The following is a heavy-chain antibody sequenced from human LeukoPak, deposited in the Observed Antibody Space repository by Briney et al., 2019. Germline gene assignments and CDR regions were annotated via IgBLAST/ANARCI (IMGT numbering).Heavy chain of an antibody. CDR1: GFTFRSHW. V-gene: IGHV3-74*01. CDR2: IDTDGSNT. J-gene: IGHJ5*02. CDR3: ARIRMTGFSWFDL. D-gene: IGHD1-14*01. Sequence: GGSLRLSCAASGFTFRSHWMHWLRQTPGKGVVWVSRIDTDGSNTDYADSVKGRFTISRDNARNTLYLDMNSLRDEDTAIYYCARIRMTGFSWFDLWGQGTLVSVSS.